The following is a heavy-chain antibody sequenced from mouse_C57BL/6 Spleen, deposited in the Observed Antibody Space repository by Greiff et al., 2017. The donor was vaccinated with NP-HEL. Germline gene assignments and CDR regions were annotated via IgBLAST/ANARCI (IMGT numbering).Heavy chain of an antibody. CDR1: GYTFTSYG. J-gene: IGHJ4*01. D-gene: IGHD1-1*01. CDR2: IYPRSGNT. CDR3: AREEDITTVVARDLYAMDY. Sequence: QVHVKQSGAELARPGASVKLSCKASGYTFTSYGISWVKQRTGQGLEWIGEIYPRSGNTYYNEKFKGKATLTADKSSSTAYMELRSLTSEDSAVYFCAREEDITTVVARDLYAMDYWGQGTSVTVSS. V-gene: IGHV1-81*01.